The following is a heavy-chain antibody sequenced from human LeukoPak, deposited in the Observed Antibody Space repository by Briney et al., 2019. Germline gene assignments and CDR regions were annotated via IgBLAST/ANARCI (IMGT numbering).Heavy chain of an antibody. V-gene: IGHV3-48*02. Sequence: HPGGSLRLSCAASGFTFSDYSMSWVRQAPGKGLEWLSKITSSSSTRDFADSVKGRFTISRDNAKSSMSLQMNSLRDEDTAVYYCARTPYYFDYWGQGTRVIV. CDR1: GFTFSDYS. CDR2: ITSSSSTR. CDR3: ARTPYYFDY. J-gene: IGHJ4*02.